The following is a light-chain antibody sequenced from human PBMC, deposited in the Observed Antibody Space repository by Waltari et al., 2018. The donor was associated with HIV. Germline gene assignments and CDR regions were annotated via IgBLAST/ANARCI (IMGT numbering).Light chain of an antibody. CDR1: SNDICTYNF. Sequence: QSALTQPPSASGSPGQSVAISCTGSSNDICTYNFVSWYQHHPGKAPKLLIYDVTRRPPGIPDRFSGTKSGYTASLTVSDLQVEDEADYYCVSYTEKDTFLLFGGGTKLAV. V-gene: IGLV2-8*01. CDR2: DVT. CDR3: VSYTEKDTFLL. J-gene: IGLJ2*01.